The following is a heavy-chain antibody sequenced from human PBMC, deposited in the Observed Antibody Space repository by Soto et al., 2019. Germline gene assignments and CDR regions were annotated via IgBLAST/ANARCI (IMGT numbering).Heavy chain of an antibody. D-gene: IGHD6-6*01. CDR2: MFYTGST. J-gene: IGHJ4*02. V-gene: IGHV4-59*08. CDR3: ARHEKIAARPLDF. CDR1: GGSLSGYY. Sequence: SETLSLTCTVSGGSLSGYYWSWIRQPPGKGLEWIGYMFYTGSTNYSPSLKSRATISPDTSKNQFSLKLSSVTAADTAIYYCARHEKIAARPLDFWGQGTLVTVSS.